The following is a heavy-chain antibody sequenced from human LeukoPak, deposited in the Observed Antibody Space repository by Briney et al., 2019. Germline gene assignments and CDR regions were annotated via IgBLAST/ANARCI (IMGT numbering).Heavy chain of an antibody. CDR2: ISAGGDLT. V-gene: IGHV3-23*01. CDR1: GFTFSSYG. D-gene: IGHD1-26*01. J-gene: IGHJ4*02. Sequence: PGGSLRLSCAASGFTFSSYGMSWVRQAPGKGLEWVAAISAGGDLTNYADSVKGRFTISRDGSKNMLYVQMNSLRAEDTAIYYCAKGLISSATYFSYFDYWGQGTLVTVSS. CDR3: AKGLISSATYFSYFDY.